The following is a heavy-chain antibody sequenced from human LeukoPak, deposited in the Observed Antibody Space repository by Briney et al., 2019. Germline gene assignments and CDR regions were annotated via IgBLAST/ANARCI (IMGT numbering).Heavy chain of an antibody. D-gene: IGHD2-15*01. CDR2: ISRSDSI. CDR3: ARDSRDSGGKFPNAASNM. J-gene: IGHJ3*02. V-gene: IGHV3-11*04. Sequence: GVSLRLSCAASGFTFSDNYMSSIRQARGKGLGLVSYISRSDSIYYADSVKGRFTIFTNNAKNSLYPQVNSLRAEGTTLLYWARDSRDSGGKFPNAASNMWGQGTMVTVSS. CDR1: GFTFSDNY.